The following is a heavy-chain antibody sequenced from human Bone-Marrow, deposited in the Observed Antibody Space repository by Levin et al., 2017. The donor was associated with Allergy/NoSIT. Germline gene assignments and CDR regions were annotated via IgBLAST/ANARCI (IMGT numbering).Heavy chain of an antibody. J-gene: IGHJ6*02. Sequence: PSETLSLTCTVSGGSVSSGSYYWSWIRQPPGKGLEWIGYIYYSGSTNYNPSLKSRVTISVDTSKNQFSLKLSSVTAADTAVYYCARDYIPYYDFWSGYYIERFGSPYYYYGMDVWGQGTTVTVSS. D-gene: IGHD3-3*01. CDR1: GGSVSSGSYY. V-gene: IGHV4-61*01. CDR3: ARDYIPYYDFWSGYYIERFGSPYYYYGMDV. CDR2: IYYSGST.